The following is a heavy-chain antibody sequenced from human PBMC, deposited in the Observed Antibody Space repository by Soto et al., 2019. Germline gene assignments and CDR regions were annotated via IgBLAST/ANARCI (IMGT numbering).Heavy chain of an antibody. D-gene: IGHD2-21*02. CDR1: GFIFSNYN. CDR2: ISSSSNTI. J-gene: IGHJ4*02. CDR3: ARPSCGGDCYSPVY. V-gene: IGHV3-48*01. Sequence: EVQLVESGGGLVQPGGSLRLSCAASGFIFSNYNMHLVRQAPGKGLEWVSYISSSSNTIYYADSVKGRFTISRDNAKNSLYLQMNSLRAEDTAVYYCARPSCGGDCYSPVYWGQGTLVTVSS.